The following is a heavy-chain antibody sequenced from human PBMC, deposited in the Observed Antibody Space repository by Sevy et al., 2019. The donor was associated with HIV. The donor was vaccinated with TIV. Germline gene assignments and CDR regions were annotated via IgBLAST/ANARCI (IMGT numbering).Heavy chain of an antibody. J-gene: IGHJ6*02. Sequence: SQTLSLTCAISGDSVSSNNAAWNWIRQSPSRSLEWLGRTFYRSNWCNDYAVSVKGRITINPDRSKNKLSLQLTSVTPEDTAVYYCARDGLTYGDMDVWGQGTTVTVSS. D-gene: IGHD1-20*01. CDR2: TFYRSNWCN. CDR3: ARDGLTYGDMDV. V-gene: IGHV6-1*01. CDR1: GDSVSSNNAA.